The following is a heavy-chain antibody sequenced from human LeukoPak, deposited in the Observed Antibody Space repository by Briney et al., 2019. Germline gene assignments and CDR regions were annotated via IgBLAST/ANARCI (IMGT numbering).Heavy chain of an antibody. CDR2: ISYDGSNK. CDR1: GFTFSSYA. Sequence: QPGGSLRLSCAASGFTFSSYAMHWVRQAPGKGLEWVAVISYDGSNKYYADSVKGRFTISRDNSKNTLYLQMNSLRSEDTAVYYCARALSRSGGSCLVYWGQGTLVTVSS. J-gene: IGHJ4*02. CDR3: ARALSRSGGSCLVY. D-gene: IGHD2-15*01. V-gene: IGHV3-30-3*01.